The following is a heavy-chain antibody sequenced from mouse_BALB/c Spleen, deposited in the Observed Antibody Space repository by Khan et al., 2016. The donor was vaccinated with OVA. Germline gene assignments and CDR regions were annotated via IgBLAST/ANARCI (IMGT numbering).Heavy chain of an antibody. V-gene: IGHV9-3-1*01. J-gene: IGHJ4*01. CDR1: GHTFTNFG. CDR2: INTYTGEP. CDR3: ASPPHFSYAMDN. Sequence: QIQLVQSGPELKKPGETVKISCKASGHTFTNFGMNWVKQAPGKGLKWMGWINTYTGEPTYADDFNGRFAFSLEASASTAYLQINNLTNEDTATYFCASPPHFSYAMDNWGQGTSVTVSS.